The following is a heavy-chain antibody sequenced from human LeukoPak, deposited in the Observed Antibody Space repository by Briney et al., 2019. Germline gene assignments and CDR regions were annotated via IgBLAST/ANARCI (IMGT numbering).Heavy chain of an antibody. CDR3: ARGGKKVEMATEVMVKEGIDY. J-gene: IGHJ4*02. D-gene: IGHD5-24*01. CDR2: IGTAGDT. V-gene: IGHV3-13*04. CDR1: GFTFSSYD. Sequence: GGSLRLSCAASGFTFSSYDMHWVRQATGKGLEWVSAIGTAGDTYYPGSVKGRFTISRENAKNSLYLQMNSLRAGDTAVYYCARGGKKVEMATEVMVKEGIDYWGQGTLVTVSS.